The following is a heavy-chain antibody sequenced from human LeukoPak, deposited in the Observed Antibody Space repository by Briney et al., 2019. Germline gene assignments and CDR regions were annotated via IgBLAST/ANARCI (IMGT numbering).Heavy chain of an antibody. CDR3: AGFGENGMDV. D-gene: IGHD3-10*01. J-gene: IGHJ6*02. CDR1: GGSISSYY. V-gene: IGHV4-59*01. Sequence: PSETLSLTCTVSGGSISSYYWSWIRQPPGKGLEWIGYIYYSGSTNYNPSLKSRVTISVGTSKNQFSLKLSSVTAADTAVYYCAGFGENGMDVWGQGTTVTVSS. CDR2: IYYSGST.